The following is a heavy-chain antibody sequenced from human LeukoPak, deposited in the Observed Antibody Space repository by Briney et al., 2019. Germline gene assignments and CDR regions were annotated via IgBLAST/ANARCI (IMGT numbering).Heavy chain of an antibody. Sequence: GGSLRLSCAASGFTFSSYGMSWVRQAPGKGLEWVSAISGSGGSTYYADSVKGRFTISRDNSKNTLYLQMNSLRAEDTAVYYCARGYSYGYWDYWGQGTLVTVSS. CDR3: ARGYSYGYWDY. V-gene: IGHV3-23*01. CDR2: ISGSGGST. D-gene: IGHD5-18*01. J-gene: IGHJ4*02. CDR1: GFTFSSYG.